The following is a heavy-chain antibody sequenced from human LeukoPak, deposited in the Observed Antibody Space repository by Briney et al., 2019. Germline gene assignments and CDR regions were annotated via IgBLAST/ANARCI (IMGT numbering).Heavy chain of an antibody. V-gene: IGHV3-49*04. CDR1: GFTFGDYA. J-gene: IGHJ2*01. Sequence: SGRSLRLSCTASGFTFGDYAMSWVRQAPGKGLEWVGFIRSKAYGGTTEYAASVKGRFTISRDDSKSIAYLQMNSLKTEDTAVYYCTRVRSGRYQLLYGWYFDLWGRGTLVTVSS. D-gene: IGHD2-2*02. CDR2: IRSKAYGGTT. CDR3: TRVRSGRYQLLYGWYFDL.